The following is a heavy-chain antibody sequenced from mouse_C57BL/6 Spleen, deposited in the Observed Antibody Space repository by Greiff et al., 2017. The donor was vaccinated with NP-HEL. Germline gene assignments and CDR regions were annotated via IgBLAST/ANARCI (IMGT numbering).Heavy chain of an antibody. J-gene: IGHJ2*01. CDR3: ARERGY. Sequence: EVKLQESGPGLVKPSQSLSLTCSVTGYSITSGYYWNWLRQFPGNKLEWMGYISYDGSNNYNPSLKNRISITRDTSKNQFFLKLNSVTTEDTATYYCARERGYWGQGTTLTVSS. CDR1: GYSITSGYY. CDR2: ISYDGSN. V-gene: IGHV3-6*01.